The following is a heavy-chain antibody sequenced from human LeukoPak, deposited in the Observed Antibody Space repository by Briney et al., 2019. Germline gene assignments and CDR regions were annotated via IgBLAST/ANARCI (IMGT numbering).Heavy chain of an antibody. V-gene: IGHV3-23*01. Sequence: PGGSLRLSCAASGFIFSGCAIHWVRQAPGEGLERVSAISDSGGITYYADSVKGRFTISRDNSKNTLYLQIKSLRAEDTAVYYCAKAPRGTYCFDSWGQGTLVTVSS. CDR2: ISDSGGIT. D-gene: IGHD3-16*01. J-gene: IGHJ4*02. CDR1: GFIFSGCA. CDR3: AKAPRGTYCFDS.